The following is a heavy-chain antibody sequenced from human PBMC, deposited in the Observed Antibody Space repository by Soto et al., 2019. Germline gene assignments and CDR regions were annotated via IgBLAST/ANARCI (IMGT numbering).Heavy chain of an antibody. CDR2: INPILSMS. Sequence: QVQLVQSGAEVKKPGSSVRVSCKASGDTFTFYSINWVRQAPGLGLEWMGRINPILSMSNYAQRFQGRVTXPXDXXTRAAYMERSSLRCEDTAMYDCASSYGSGYRAFDYWGQGALVTVSS. D-gene: IGHD3-10*01. J-gene: IGHJ4*02. V-gene: IGHV1-69*02. CDR1: GDTFTFYS. CDR3: ASSYGSGYRAFDY.